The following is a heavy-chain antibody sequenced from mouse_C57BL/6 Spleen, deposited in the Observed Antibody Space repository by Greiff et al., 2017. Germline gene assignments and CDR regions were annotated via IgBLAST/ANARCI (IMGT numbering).Heavy chain of an antibody. CDR3: TRGTHLSFDY. CDR1: GYTFTDYE. V-gene: IGHV1-15*01. D-gene: IGHD2-3*01. J-gene: IGHJ2*01. Sequence: VQLQQSGAELVRPGASVTLSCKASGYTFTDYEMHWVKQTPVHGLEWIGAIDPETGGTAYNQKFKGKAILTADKSSSTAYMELRSLTSEDSAVYYCTRGTHLSFDYWGQGTTLTVSS. CDR2: IDPETGGT.